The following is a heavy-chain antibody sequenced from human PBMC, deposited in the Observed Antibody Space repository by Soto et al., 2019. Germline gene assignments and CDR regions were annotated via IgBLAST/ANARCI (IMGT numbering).Heavy chain of an antibody. D-gene: IGHD6-19*01. J-gene: IGHJ4*02. CDR3: ARHVNVAVAGTGFDY. V-gene: IGHV4-59*08. CDR1: GGSISSYY. Sequence: QVQLQESGPGLVKPSETLSLTCTVSGGSISSYYWSWIRQPPGKGLEWIGHIHYSGSTNYNTSLRSRVTMSVVTSQNQFSLKLSSVTAADTAVYYCARHVNVAVAGTGFDYWGQGTLVTVSS. CDR2: IHYSGST.